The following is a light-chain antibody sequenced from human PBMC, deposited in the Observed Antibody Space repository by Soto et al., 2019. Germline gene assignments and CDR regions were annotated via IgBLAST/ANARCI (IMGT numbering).Light chain of an antibody. Sequence: DIQMTQFPSTLSASVGDRVTITCRASQSISSWLAWYQQKPGKAPKLLIYKASSLESGVPSTFSGSGSGTECTLTISGMQPDDFASYDCQHYDTYPYTFGQGTKLEIK. J-gene: IGKJ2*01. V-gene: IGKV1-5*03. CDR2: KAS. CDR1: QSISSW. CDR3: QHYDTYPYT.